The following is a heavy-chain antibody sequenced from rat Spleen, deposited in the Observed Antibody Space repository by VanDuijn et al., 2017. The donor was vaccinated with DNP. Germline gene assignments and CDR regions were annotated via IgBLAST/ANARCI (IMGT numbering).Heavy chain of an antibody. CDR1: GFSLISSG. CDR3: ASTLVNYDTYGYYAMDA. Sequence: QVQLKESGPGLVQPSQTLSLTCTVSGFSLISSGVSWVRQPPGKGLEWIASMSSGGSTYYNSGLKSRLRISRDTSKSQVFLKLNSLQTEDTATYYCASTLVNYDTYGYYAMDAWGQGTSVTVSS. J-gene: IGHJ4*01. CDR2: MSSGGST. D-gene: IGHD1-11*01. V-gene: IGHV2S12*01.